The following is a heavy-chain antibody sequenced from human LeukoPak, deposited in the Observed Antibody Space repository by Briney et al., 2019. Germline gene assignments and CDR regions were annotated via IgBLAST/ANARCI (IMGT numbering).Heavy chain of an antibody. CDR2: INWSGGST. V-gene: IGHV3-20*04. CDR1: GFTFDDYG. D-gene: IGHD3-22*01. Sequence: GGSLRLSCAASGFTFDDYGMSWVRQAPGKGLEWVSGINWSGGSTGYADSVKGRFTISRDNAKNSLYLQMNSLRVEDTALYYCARGLYYDSSGYLFDYWGQGTLVTVSS. CDR3: ARGLYYDSSGYLFDY. J-gene: IGHJ4*02.